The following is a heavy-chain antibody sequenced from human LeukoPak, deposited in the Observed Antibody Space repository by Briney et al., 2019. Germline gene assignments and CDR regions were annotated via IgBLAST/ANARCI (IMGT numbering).Heavy chain of an antibody. J-gene: IGHJ4*02. D-gene: IGHD5-18*01. CDR3: GSHPDSYGYGGFYFDY. V-gene: IGHV3-7*01. CDR2: IKEDGSVK. CDR1: GFTFSSHW. Sequence: GGSLRLSCAASGFTFSSHWVSWVRRVPGKGLEWVANIKEDGSVKYYVDSVKGRFTISRDNAKNSLYLQMNSLKGDDTAVYYCGSHPDSYGYGGFYFDYWGQGTLVAVSS.